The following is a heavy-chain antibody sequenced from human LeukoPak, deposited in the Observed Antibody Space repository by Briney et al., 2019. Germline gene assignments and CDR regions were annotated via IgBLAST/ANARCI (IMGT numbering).Heavy chain of an antibody. Sequence: GGSLRLSCAASGFTVSSNYMSWVRQAPGKGLEWVSVIYSGGSTYYADSVKGRFTISRDNSKNTLYLQMNSLRAEDTVVYYCARTRYFDWSYYFDYWGQGTLVTVSS. CDR2: IYSGGST. V-gene: IGHV3-53*01. J-gene: IGHJ4*02. CDR1: GFTVSSNY. D-gene: IGHD3-9*01. CDR3: ARTRYFDWSYYFDY.